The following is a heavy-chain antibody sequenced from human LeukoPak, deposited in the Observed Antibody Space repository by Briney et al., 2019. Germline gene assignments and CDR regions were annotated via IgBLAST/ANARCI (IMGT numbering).Heavy chain of an antibody. V-gene: IGHV1-69*06. J-gene: IGHJ4*02. CDR3: ARATGANYHFDY. CDR1: GGTFSSYA. Sequence: SVKVSRKASGGTFSSYAISWVRQAPGQGLEWMGGIIPIFGTANYAQKFQGRVTITADKSTSTAFMELSSLRSEDTAVYYCARATGANYHFDYWGQGTLVTVSS. CDR2: IIPIFGTA. D-gene: IGHD7-27*01.